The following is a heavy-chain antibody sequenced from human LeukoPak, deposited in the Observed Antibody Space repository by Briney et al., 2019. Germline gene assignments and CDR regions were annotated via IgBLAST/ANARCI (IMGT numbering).Heavy chain of an antibody. CDR2: INSDGSST. CDR1: GFTFSSYW. D-gene: IGHD3-16*01. CDR3: ARVIWSQYYFDY. J-gene: IGHJ4*02. Sequence: TGGSLRPSCAASGFTFSSYWMHWVRQAPGKGLVWVSRINSDGSSTSYADSVKGRFTISRDNAKNTLYLQMNSLRAEDTAVYYCARVIWSQYYFDYWGQGTLVTVSS. V-gene: IGHV3-74*01.